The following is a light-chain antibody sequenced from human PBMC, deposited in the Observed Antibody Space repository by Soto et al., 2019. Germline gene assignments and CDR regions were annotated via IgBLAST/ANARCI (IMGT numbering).Light chain of an antibody. V-gene: IGLV2-11*01. CDR2: DVT. CDR3: CSYGVSSNFVV. Sequence: QSSLTQPRSVSGSPGQSVTISCTGTSSDVGAYNFVSWYQQHPGKAPKLMIYDVTKRPSGVPDRFSGSKSGNTASLTISGLQAEDEADYYCCSYGVSSNFVVFGGGNQLTVL. CDR1: SSDVGAYNF. J-gene: IGLJ2*01.